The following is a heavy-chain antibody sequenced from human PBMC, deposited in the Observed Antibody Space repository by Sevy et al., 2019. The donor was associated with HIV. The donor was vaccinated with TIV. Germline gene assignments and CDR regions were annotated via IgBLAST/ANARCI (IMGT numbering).Heavy chain of an antibody. CDR2: ISSSSSYI. V-gene: IGHV3-21*01. J-gene: IGHJ3*02. Sequence: GGSLRLSCAASGFSFSSYSMNWVRQAPGKGLEWVSSISSSSSYIYYADSVKGRFTMSRDNARNSLYLQMNSLRAEDTAVYYCARARALKSLDAFDIWGQGTMVTVSS. CDR3: ARARALKSLDAFDI. D-gene: IGHD3-3*02. CDR1: GFSFSSYS.